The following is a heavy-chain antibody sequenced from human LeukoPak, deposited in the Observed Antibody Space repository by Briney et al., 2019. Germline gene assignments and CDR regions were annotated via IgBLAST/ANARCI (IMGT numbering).Heavy chain of an antibody. CDR2: IIPIFGTA. V-gene: IGHV1-69*05. CDR3: ARDSGIAARQKYFDY. CDR1: GGTFSSYA. J-gene: IGHJ4*02. D-gene: IGHD6-6*01. Sequence: ASVKVSCKASGGTFSSYAISWVRQAPGQGLEWMGRIIPIFGTANYAQKFQGRVTITTDESTSTAYMELSSLRSEDTAVYYCARDSGIAARQKYFDYWGQGTLVAVSS.